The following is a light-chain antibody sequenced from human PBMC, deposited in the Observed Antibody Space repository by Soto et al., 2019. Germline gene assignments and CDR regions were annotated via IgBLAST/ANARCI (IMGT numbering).Light chain of an antibody. CDR2: AAS. J-gene: IGKJ4*01. Sequence: DTQLTQSPSFLSASVGDRVTIACRASQDVSRSVGWYQQKPGTAPKLLISAASTLNSGVPSRFSGSGSGTDFTLTLSSLQPEDVAVYSCQPYYTTPLTSGGGTKVDI. CDR3: QPYYTTPLT. CDR1: QDVSRS. V-gene: IGKV1-9*01.